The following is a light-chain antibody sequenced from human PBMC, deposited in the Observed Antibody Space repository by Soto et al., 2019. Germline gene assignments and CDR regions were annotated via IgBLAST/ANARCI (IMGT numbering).Light chain of an antibody. V-gene: IGLV2-23*01. J-gene: IGLJ1*01. CDR3: FSYAGSSTYV. CDR2: EGS. CDR1: SSDVGSYNL. Sequence: QSVLTQPASVSGSPGQSITICCAGTSSDVGSYNLVSWYQNHPGKAPKLMIYEGSKRPSGVSNRFSGSKSGNTASLTISGLQAEDEADYFCFSYAGSSTYVFGTGTKVTVL.